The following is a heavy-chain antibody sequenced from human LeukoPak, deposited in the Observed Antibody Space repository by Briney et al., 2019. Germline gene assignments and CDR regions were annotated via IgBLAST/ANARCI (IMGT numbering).Heavy chain of an antibody. Sequence: ASVKVSCKASGGTFSSYAISWVRQAPGQGLEWMGGIIPIFGTANYAQKFQGRVTITADESTSTAYMELSSLRSEDTAVYYCARARVYNWNDEGWFDAWGQGTLVTVSS. J-gene: IGHJ5*02. D-gene: IGHD1-1*01. CDR3: ARARVYNWNDEGWFDA. CDR1: GGTFSSYA. CDR2: IIPIFGTA. V-gene: IGHV1-69*01.